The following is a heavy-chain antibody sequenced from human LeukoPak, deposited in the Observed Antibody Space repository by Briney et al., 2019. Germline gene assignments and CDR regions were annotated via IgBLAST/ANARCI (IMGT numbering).Heavy chain of an antibody. CDR3: AREGVTGTDAFDY. Sequence: ASVKVSCKASGYTFTSYYMHWVRQAPGQGLEWMGIINPSGGSTSYAQKFQGGLTMTRDMSTSTVYMDPSSLRSEDTAVYYCAREGVTGTDAFDYWGQGTLVTVSS. V-gene: IGHV1-46*01. CDR1: GYTFTSYY. CDR2: INPSGGST. J-gene: IGHJ4*02. D-gene: IGHD1-20*01.